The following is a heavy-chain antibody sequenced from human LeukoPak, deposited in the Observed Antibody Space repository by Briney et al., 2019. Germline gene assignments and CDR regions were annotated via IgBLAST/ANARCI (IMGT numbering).Heavy chain of an antibody. Sequence: SETLSLTCTVSGGSISSSSYYWGWIRQPPGKGLEWIGSIYYSGSTYYNPSLKSRVTISVDTSKNQFSLKLSSVTAADTAVYYCARDDGSGSYSSFDYWGQGTLVTVSS. CDR3: ARDDGSGSYSSFDY. D-gene: IGHD3-10*01. J-gene: IGHJ4*02. V-gene: IGHV4-39*07. CDR2: IYYSGST. CDR1: GGSISSSSYY.